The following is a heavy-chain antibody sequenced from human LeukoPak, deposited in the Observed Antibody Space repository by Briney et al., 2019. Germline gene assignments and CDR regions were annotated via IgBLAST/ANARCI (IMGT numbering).Heavy chain of an antibody. V-gene: IGHV1-18*01. D-gene: IGHD2-2*02. Sequence: GSSVAVSCTASGGTFSSYGISWVRQAPGQGLEWMGWISAYNGNTNYAQKLQGRVTMTTDTSTSTAYMELRSLRSDDTAVYYCARALKYQLLYVLGYWGQGTLVTVSS. J-gene: IGHJ4*02. CDR1: GGTFSSYG. CDR3: ARALKYQLLYVLGY. CDR2: ISAYNGNT.